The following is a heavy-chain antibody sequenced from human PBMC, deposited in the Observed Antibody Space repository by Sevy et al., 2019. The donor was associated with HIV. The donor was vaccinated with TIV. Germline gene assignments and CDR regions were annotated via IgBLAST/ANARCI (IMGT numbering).Heavy chain of an antibody. CDR1: GFCLSNHA. CDR3: ARLVGYCSGGRCSIIDF. D-gene: IGHD2-15*01. J-gene: IGHJ4*02. V-gene: IGHV3-30*01. Sequence: GGSLRLSCAASGFCLSNHAMIWVRQAPGKGLEWVAGISYDARKKYYADSLRGGFTISRDDSKNTMYLQMNSLTTEDTAVYSCARLVGYCSGGRCSIIDFWGQGTLVTVSS. CDR2: ISYDARKK.